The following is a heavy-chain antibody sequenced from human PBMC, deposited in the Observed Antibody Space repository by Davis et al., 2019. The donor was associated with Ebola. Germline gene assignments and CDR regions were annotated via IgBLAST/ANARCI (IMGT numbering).Heavy chain of an antibody. Sequence: PGGSLRLSCAASGFTFSSYGMHWVRQAPGKELEWVAVIWYDGSNKYYADSVKGRFTISRDNSKNTLYLQMNSLRAEDTAVYYCAKIGGSYPTGDYWGQGTLVTVSS. CDR3: AKIGGSYPTGDY. CDR2: IWYDGSNK. D-gene: IGHD1-26*01. V-gene: IGHV3-33*06. J-gene: IGHJ4*02. CDR1: GFTFSSYG.